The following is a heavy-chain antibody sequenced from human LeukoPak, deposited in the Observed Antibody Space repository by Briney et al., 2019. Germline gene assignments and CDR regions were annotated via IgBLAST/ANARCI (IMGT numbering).Heavy chain of an antibody. Sequence: SETLSLTCAVPGGSISSGGYSWSWIRQPPGKGLEWIGYIYHSGSTYYNPSLKSRVTISVDRSKNQFSLKLSSVTAADTAVYYCARGRFDSSSSMNWFDPWGQGTLVTVSS. CDR2: IYHSGST. CDR3: ARGRFDSSSSMNWFDP. CDR1: GGSISSGGYS. V-gene: IGHV4-30-2*01. D-gene: IGHD6-6*01. J-gene: IGHJ5*02.